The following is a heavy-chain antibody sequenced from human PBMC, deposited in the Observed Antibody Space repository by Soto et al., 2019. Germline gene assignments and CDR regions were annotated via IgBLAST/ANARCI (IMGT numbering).Heavy chain of an antibody. CDR1: GFTFDDYA. V-gene: IGHV3-9*01. CDR2: ISWNSSTI. J-gene: IGHJ4*02. CDR3: ARVHSSSYHYFDY. D-gene: IGHD6-13*01. Sequence: GGSLRLSCAASGFTFDDYAMHWVRQAPGKGLEWVSGISWNSSTIFYTDSVKGRFTVSRDNAKNSLYLQMSSLRAEDTAVYYCARVHSSSYHYFDYWGQGTLVTVSS.